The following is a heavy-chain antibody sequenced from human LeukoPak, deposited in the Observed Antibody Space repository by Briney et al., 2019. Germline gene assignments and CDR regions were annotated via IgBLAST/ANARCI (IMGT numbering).Heavy chain of an antibody. CDR2: ISVCGAST. D-gene: IGHD2-8*01. Sequence: GGSLRLSCAASGFTFSSHAMNWVRRAPGKGLEWVSAISVCGASTYYADSVKGRFSISRDNSENTLYLQMTSLRAEDTAVYYCAGSRSNGPSGYLDYWGHGTLVPVSS. V-gene: IGHV3-23*01. CDR1: GFTFSSHA. CDR3: AGSRSNGPSGYLDY. J-gene: IGHJ4*01.